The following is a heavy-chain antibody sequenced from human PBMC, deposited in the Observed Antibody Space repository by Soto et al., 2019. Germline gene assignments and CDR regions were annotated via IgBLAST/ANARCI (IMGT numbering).Heavy chain of an antibody. CDR3: ARDSFAGVAAAGSLEY. CDR2: ISNSGSYT. Sequence: QVQLVESGGGLVKPGGSLRLSCEDSGFTFSDYYMSWIRQAPGKGLEWVSYISNSGSYTNYADSVKGRLTISRDNTKNSLYLQMSSLRAEDTAVYYCARDSFAGVAAAGSLEYWGQGTLVTVSS. V-gene: IGHV3-11*06. D-gene: IGHD6-13*01. J-gene: IGHJ4*02. CDR1: GFTFSDYY.